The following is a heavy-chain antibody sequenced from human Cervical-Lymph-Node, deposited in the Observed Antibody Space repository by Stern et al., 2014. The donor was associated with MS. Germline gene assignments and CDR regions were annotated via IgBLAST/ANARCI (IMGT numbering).Heavy chain of an antibody. D-gene: IGHD1-1*01. V-gene: IGHV3-53*01. CDR3: ARDTSSPERSDW. CDR1: GFTVSREY. Sequence: EVQLVESGGGVIQPGGSLRLSCTASGFTVSREYMTWVRQAPGKGLEWVSLITNVGSTFYTDSVKGRFTISRDDSKNTVYLHMTSLRAEDTAMYYCARDTSSPERSDWWGQGTLVTVSS. J-gene: IGHJ4*02. CDR2: ITNVGST.